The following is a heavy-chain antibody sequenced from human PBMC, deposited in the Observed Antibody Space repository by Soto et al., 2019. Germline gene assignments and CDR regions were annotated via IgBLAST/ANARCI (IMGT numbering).Heavy chain of an antibody. CDR3: AKLRAYSSSLGYYYGMDV. CDR1: GFTFSSYG. Sequence: QVQLVESGGGVVQPGRSLRLSCAASGFTFSSYGMHWVRQAPGKGLEWVAVISYDGSNKYYADSVKGRFTISRDNSKNTLYLQMNSLGAEDTAVYYCAKLRAYSSSLGYYYGMDVWGLGTTVTVSS. CDR2: ISYDGSNK. J-gene: IGHJ6*02. D-gene: IGHD6-13*01. V-gene: IGHV3-30*18.